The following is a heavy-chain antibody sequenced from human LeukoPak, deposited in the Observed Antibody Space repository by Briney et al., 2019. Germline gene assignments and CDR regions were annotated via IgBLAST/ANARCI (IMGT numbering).Heavy chain of an antibody. CDR2: IKQDGSEK. Sequence: GGSLRLSCAASGFTFSSHWMSWVRQAPGKGLEGVANIKQDGSEKYYVDSVKGRFTISRDNAKNSLYLQMNSLRAEDTAVYYCARDGSVWDLWGQGTLVTVSS. J-gene: IGHJ5*02. V-gene: IGHV3-7*01. CDR3: ARDGSVWDL. CDR1: GFTFSSHW. D-gene: IGHD2-2*03.